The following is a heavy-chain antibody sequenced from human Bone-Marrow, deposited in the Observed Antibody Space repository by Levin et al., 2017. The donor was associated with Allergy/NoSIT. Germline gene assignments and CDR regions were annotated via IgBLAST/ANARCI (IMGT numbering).Heavy chain of an antibody. J-gene: IGHJ6*02. CDR3: VRDRGEGRITGTRGLDV. CDR1: GFTFNTYG. V-gene: IGHV3-33*01. Sequence: GGSLRLSCAASGFTFNTYGMHWVRQAPGKGLEWVAVIWDDGSHKYYADSVKGRFTISRDNSKNTLYLQMNSLRVEDTAVYYCVRDRGEGRITGTRGLDVWGQGTAVTVSS. CDR2: IWDDGSHK. D-gene: IGHD1-7*01.